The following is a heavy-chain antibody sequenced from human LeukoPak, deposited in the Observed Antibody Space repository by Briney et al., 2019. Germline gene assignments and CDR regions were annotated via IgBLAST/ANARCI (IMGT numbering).Heavy chain of an antibody. D-gene: IGHD5-24*01. CDR1: GYILTKNW. CDR3: ARRYNSLFDY. Sequence: GESLKISCKISGYILTKNWIGWVRQVPGKGLEWMGLIYPGNSDTKYSPSFQGQVTISADKSISTAYLQWSSLKASDTAMYYCARRYNSLFDYWGQGTLVTVSS. CDR2: IYPGNSDT. V-gene: IGHV5-51*01. J-gene: IGHJ4*02.